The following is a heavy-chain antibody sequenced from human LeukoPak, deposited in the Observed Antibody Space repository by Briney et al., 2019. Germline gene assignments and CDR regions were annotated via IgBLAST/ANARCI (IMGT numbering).Heavy chain of an antibody. V-gene: IGHV3-23*01. J-gene: IGHJ4*02. CDR1: EFTFSSCA. D-gene: IGHD5-18*01. Sequence: PGGFLRLSCAASEFTFSSCAMSWVRQTPGKGLQWVSTISGGGGSTYYADSVKGRFTISRDNSRNTLYLRLTSLRAEDTAVYYCAKAVGYDYGYYFDFWGQGTLVTISS. CDR2: ISGGGGST. CDR3: AKAVGYDYGYYFDF.